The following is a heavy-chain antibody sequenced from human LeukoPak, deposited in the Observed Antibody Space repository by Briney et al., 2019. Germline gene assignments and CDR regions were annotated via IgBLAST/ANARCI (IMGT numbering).Heavy chain of an antibody. Sequence: PGGSLRLSCAASGFTFSSYAMHWVRQAPGKGLEYVSAISSNGGSTYYANSVKGRFTISRDNSKNTLYLQMGSLRDEDMAVYYCARGGPELRYFDWLPAWFDPWGQGTLVTVSS. CDR1: GFTFSSYA. D-gene: IGHD3-9*01. CDR3: ARGGPELRYFDWLPAWFDP. CDR2: ISSNGGST. V-gene: IGHV3-64*01. J-gene: IGHJ5*02.